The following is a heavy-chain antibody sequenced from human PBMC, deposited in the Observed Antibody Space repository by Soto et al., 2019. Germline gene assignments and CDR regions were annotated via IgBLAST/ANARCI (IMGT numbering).Heavy chain of an antibody. J-gene: IGHJ3*02. CDR2: ISAYNGNT. CDR3: ARDQGKYSSGWYSSHAFDI. V-gene: IGHV1-18*01. Sequence: VSCKASVYTFPSYGISCVRQPPAQGVEWMGWISAYNGNTNYAHKLKGRVTMTRDTSTRKDYMELRSLRSDDTAVYYWARDQGKYSSGWYSSHAFDIWGQGTMVTVSS. D-gene: IGHD6-19*01. CDR1: VYTFPSYG.